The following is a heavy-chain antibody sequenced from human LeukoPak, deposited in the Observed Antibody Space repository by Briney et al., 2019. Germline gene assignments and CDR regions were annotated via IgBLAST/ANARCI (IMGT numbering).Heavy chain of an antibody. CDR3: ARDQGTYTDYDVDY. V-gene: IGHV3-21*01. J-gene: IGHJ4*02. D-gene: IGHD4-17*01. Sequence: VAYISYSSSFIYYADSVKGRFIITRDNAENSLFPQMNSLRAEDTAVYYCARDQGTYTDYDVDYWGQGTLVTVSS. CDR2: ISYSSSFI.